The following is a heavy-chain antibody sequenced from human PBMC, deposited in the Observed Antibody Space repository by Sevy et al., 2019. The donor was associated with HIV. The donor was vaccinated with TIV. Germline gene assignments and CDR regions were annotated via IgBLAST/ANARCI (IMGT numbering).Heavy chain of an antibody. Sequence: ASVKVSCKASGYSFTSYGISWVRQAPGQGLEWMGWISTLNVNTNNAQKFQGRVTMTTDTSTSRAYMELRSLRSDDTAVYYCARDDCSSLSCHGSLLYWGQGTLVTVSS. D-gene: IGHD2-2*01. V-gene: IGHV1-18*01. CDR1: GYSFTSYG. CDR3: ARDDCSSLSCHGSLLY. J-gene: IGHJ4*02. CDR2: ISTLNVNT.